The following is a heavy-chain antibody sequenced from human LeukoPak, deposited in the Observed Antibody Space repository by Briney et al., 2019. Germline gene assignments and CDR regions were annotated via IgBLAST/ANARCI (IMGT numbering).Heavy chain of an antibody. D-gene: IGHD2-2*01. CDR2: IYYSGST. V-gene: IGHV4-31*03. J-gene: IGHJ5*02. CDR3: ARDHCSSTSCYVGTSWFDP. CDR1: GGSISSSSYY. Sequence: SETLSLTCTVSGGSISSSSYYWSWIRQHPGKGLEWIVYIYYSGSTYYNPSLKSRVTISVDTSKNQFSLKLSSVTAADTAVYYCARDHCSSTSCYVGTSWFDPWGQGTLVTVSS.